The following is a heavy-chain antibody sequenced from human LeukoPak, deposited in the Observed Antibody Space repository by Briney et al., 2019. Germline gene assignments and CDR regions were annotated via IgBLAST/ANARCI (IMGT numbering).Heavy chain of an antibody. CDR1: GYSFTSYD. Sequence: ASVKVSCKASGYSFTSYDMNWVRQAPGQGPEWMAWMNPGTNKRGFAQKFQGRVTLTSDSSIRTAYMEMTSLTTDDTAVYYCVRGAYPSPWGQGTLVTVSS. J-gene: IGHJ4*02. CDR3: VRGAYPSP. V-gene: IGHV1-8*01. CDR2: MNPGTNKR.